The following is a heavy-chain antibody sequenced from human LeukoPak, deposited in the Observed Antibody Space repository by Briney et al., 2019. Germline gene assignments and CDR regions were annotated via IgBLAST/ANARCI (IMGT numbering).Heavy chain of an antibody. CDR1: GGSISSGGYY. V-gene: IGHV4-31*03. J-gene: IGHJ4*02. CDR2: IYYSGST. D-gene: IGHD3-9*01. CDR3: ARDILTGYPPARYFDY. Sequence: PSETLSLTCTVSGGSISSGGYYWSWIRQHPGKGLEWIGYIYYSGSTYYNPSLKSRVTISVDTSKNQFSLKLSSVTAADTAVYYCARDILTGYPPARYFDYWGQGTLVTVSS.